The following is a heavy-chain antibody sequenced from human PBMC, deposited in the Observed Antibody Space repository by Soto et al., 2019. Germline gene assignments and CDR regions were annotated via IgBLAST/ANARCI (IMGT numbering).Heavy chain of an antibody. V-gene: IGHV4-34*01. D-gene: IGHD1-7*01. CDR1: GGSFSGYY. CDR3: AGGKELYRSDFDI. Sequence: SETLSLTCAVYGGSFSGYYWSWIRQPPGKGLEWIGEINHSGSTNYNPSLKSRVTISVDTSKNQFSLKLSSVTAADTAVYYCAGGKELYRSDFDIWGQGTMVTVSS. J-gene: IGHJ3*02. CDR2: INHSGST.